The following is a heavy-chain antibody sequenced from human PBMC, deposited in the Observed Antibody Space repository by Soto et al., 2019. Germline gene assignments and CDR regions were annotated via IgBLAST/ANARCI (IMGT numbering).Heavy chain of an antibody. CDR2: ISSSSSYI. V-gene: IGHV3-21*01. CDR1: GFTFSSYS. J-gene: IGHJ3*02. CDR3: ARASPNLSAVDS. Sequence: GGSLRLSCAASGFTFSSYSMNWVRQAPGKGLEWVSSISSSSSYIYYADSVKGRFTISRDNAKNSLYLQMNSLRAEDTAGYYCARASPNLSAVDSWGQGTMVTVSS.